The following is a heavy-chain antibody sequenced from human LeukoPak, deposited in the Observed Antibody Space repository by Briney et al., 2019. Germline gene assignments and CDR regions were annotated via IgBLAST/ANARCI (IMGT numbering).Heavy chain of an antibody. V-gene: IGHV1-69*06. Sequence: SVKLSCKASGGTFSSYAISWVRQAPGQGLEWMGGITPIFGTANYAQKFQGRVTITADKSTSTAYMELSSLRSEDTAVYYCARAEPQGGGYYYGMDVWGKGTTVTVSS. J-gene: IGHJ6*04. CDR1: GGTFSSYA. CDR3: ARAEPQGGGYYYGMDV. D-gene: IGHD2-15*01. CDR2: ITPIFGTA.